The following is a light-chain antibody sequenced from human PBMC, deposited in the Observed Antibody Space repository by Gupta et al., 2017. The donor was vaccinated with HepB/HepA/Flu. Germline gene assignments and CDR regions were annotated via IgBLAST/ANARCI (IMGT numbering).Light chain of an antibody. CDR2: VNK. CDR3: QSYDSSLRGSLV. V-gene: IGLV1-40*01. CDR1: SSTIGAGYD. Sequence: QSVLTQPPSVSGAPGQRVIICCTGSSSTIGAGYDVNWYQQLPGRAPKLLIYVNKKRPSGVPDRFSGSKSGTSASLAITGLQAEDEAHYYCQSYDSSLRGSLVFGTGTKLTVL. J-gene: IGLJ2*01.